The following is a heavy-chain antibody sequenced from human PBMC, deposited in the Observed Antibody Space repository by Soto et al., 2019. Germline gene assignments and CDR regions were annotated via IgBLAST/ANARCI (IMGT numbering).Heavy chain of an antibody. V-gene: IGHV3-23*01. CDR1: GFTFSSYA. CDR3: VNDRFGITGTTFDY. J-gene: IGHJ4*02. Sequence: GGSLRLSCAASGFTFSSYAMSWVRQAPGKGLEWVSAISGSGGSTYYADSVKGRFTISRDNSKNTLYLQMNSLRAEDTAAYYCVNDRFGITGTTFDYWGQGTLVTVSS. D-gene: IGHD1-7*01. CDR2: ISGSGGST.